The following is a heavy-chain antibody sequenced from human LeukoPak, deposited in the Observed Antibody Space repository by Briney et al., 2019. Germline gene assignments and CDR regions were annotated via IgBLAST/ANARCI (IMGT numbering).Heavy chain of an antibody. D-gene: IGHD6-13*01. V-gene: IGHV4-34*01. CDR1: GGSFSGYY. CDR3: ARGSSSWYGPLSDY. J-gene: IGHJ4*02. Sequence: SETLSLTCAVYGGSFSGYYWSWIRQPPGKGLEWIGEINHSGSTNYNPSLKSRVTISVDTSKNQFSLRLSSVTAADTAVYYCARGSSSWYGPLSDYWGQGTLVTVSS. CDR2: INHSGST.